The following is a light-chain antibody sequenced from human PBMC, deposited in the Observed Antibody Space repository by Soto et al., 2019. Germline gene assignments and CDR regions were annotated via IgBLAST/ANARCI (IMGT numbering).Light chain of an antibody. CDR2: GAS. CDR3: HQYHTSPLM. CDR1: QSFRTNT. J-gene: IGKJ1*01. Sequence: EIVLTQSPGTLSLSPGERATLACRASQSFRTNTLAWYQQKPGQAPRLLIYGASTRATGVPDRFSGSGSGTDFTLTISRLEPEDLAVYYCHQYHTSPLMFGQGTKVEIK. V-gene: IGKV3-20*01.